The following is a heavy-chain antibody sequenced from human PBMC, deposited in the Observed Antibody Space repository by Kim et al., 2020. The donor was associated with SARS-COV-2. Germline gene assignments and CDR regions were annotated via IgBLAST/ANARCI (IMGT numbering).Heavy chain of an antibody. CDR3: ARYGRGGDCDY. CDR1: GGSISSYY. V-gene: IGHV4-59*08. Sequence: SETLSHTCTVSGGSISSYYWSWIRQPPGKGLEWIGYIYYSGSTNYNPSLKSRVTISVDTSKNQFSLKLSSVTAADTAVYYCARYGRGGDCDYSGQGTLVTVSS. D-gene: IGHD1-26*01. J-gene: IGHJ4*02. CDR2: IYYSGST.